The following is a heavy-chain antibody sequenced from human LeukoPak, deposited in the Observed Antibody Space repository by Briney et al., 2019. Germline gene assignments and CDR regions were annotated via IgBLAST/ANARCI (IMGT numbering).Heavy chain of an antibody. CDR2: IYYSGST. D-gene: IGHD2-2*01. Sequence: SETLSLTCTVSGGSISSYYWSWIRQPPGKGLEWIGYIYYSGSTNYNPSLKRRVTISVDTSKNQFSLKLNSVTAADTAVYYCARTTEDCSSTSCYQYWFDPWGQGTLVTVSS. CDR1: GGSISSYY. J-gene: IGHJ5*02. CDR3: ARTTEDCSSTSCYQYWFDP. V-gene: IGHV4-59*01.